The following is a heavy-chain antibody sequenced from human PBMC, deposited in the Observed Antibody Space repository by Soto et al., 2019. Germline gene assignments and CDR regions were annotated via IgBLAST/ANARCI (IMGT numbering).Heavy chain of an antibody. CDR2: ITYEGRNK. J-gene: IGHJ6*04. D-gene: IGHD1-1*01. CDR3: AKARGANNWANYYGLDV. Sequence: GGSLRLSCAASGFIFADYVMHWVRQAPGKGLEWVALITYEGRNKYYADAVKGRFTISRDNAKNMVSLQMDSLRAEDTAVYYCAKARGANNWANYYGLDVWGKGTTVTVYS. V-gene: IGHV3-30*18. CDR1: GFIFADYV.